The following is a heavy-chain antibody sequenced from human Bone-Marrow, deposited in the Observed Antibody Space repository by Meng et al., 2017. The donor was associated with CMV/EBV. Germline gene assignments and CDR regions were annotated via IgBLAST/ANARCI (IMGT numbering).Heavy chain of an antibody. CDR3: SRALLLWFGELIDDQPDYAY. CDR1: GLSFSSSA. J-gene: IGHJ4*02. D-gene: IGHD3-10*01. Sequence: GESLKISCAASGLSFSSSAMHWIRQAPGKGLEWVAVISSDQKNKYYADSVKGRFTISRDNSKNTLFLQMDSLRGDDTAVYYCSRALLLWFGELIDDQPDYAYWGPGPLVTVSS. V-gene: IGHV3-30*04. CDR2: ISSDQKNK.